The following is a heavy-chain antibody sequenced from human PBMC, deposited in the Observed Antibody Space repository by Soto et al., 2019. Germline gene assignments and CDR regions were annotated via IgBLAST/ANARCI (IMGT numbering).Heavy chain of an antibody. CDR3: ATDRITMVRGVIGFDP. J-gene: IGHJ5*02. Sequence: ASVKVSCKASGYTLTTYTITSLRQALGQGLEWMGGFDPEDGETIYAQKFQGRVTMTEDTSTDTAYMELSSLRSEDTAVYYCATDRITMVRGVIGFDPWGQGTLVTVSS. CDR2: FDPEDGET. CDR1: GYTLTTYT. V-gene: IGHV1-24*01. D-gene: IGHD3-10*01.